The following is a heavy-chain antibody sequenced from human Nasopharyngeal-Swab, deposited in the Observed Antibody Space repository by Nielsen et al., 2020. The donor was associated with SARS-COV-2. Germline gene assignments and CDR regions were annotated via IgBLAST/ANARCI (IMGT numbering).Heavy chain of an antibody. CDR3: ARESISTRHSGWFDP. V-gene: IGHV3-7*01. D-gene: IGHD6-6*01. CDR1: GFTFSNYA. J-gene: IGHJ5*02. Sequence: GESLKISCAASGFTFSNYAMSWVRQAPGKGLEWVANIKQDGSEKYYVDSVKGRFTISRDNAKSSLYLQMNSLRAEDTAVYYCARESISTRHSGWFDPWGQGTLVTVSS. CDR2: IKQDGSEK.